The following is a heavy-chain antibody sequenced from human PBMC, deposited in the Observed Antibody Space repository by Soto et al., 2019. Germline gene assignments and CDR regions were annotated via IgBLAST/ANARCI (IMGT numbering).Heavy chain of an antibody. CDR3: ARDRYYGSGTYYNFYSGMDV. CDR2: IFHSGST. D-gene: IGHD3-10*01. J-gene: IGHJ6*02. Sequence: TLSLTCTVSGGSINSGDYYWTWVRQPPGRGLEWIGNIFHSGSTYYTPSLQSRVTISLDTSKNHFSLKLSSVTPADTAVYYCARDRYYGSGTYYNFYSGMDVWGQGTTVTVSS. CDR1: GGSINSGDYY. V-gene: IGHV4-30-4*01.